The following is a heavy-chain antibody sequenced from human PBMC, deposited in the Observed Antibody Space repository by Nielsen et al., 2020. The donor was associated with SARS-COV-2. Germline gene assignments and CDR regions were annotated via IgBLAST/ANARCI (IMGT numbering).Heavy chain of an antibody. Sequence: GESLKISCATSGFSFRGYGMHWVRQAPGKGLEWVAVISYDGSFDKYGGAVKGRFTISRDNSKNTLYLQMDNLRVEETAVYYCSREGDSPHLDVWGQGALVTVSS. CDR2: ISYDGSFD. D-gene: IGHD1-26*01. CDR1: GFSFRGYG. V-gene: IGHV3-30*12. CDR3: SREGDSPHLDV. J-gene: IGHJ4*02.